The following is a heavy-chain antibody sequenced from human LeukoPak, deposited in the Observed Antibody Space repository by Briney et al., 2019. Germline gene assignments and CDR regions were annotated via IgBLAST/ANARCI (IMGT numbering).Heavy chain of an antibody. CDR3: ARGGAFYWNPRY. CDR2: LYTDDTT. J-gene: IGHJ4*02. Sequence: GGPLRLSCVVSGFTVSDYYMSWVRQARGKGLEWVSLLYTDDTTIYADSVEGRFTISRDDSKNTIYLHMTTLRGEDTAVYYCARGGAFYWNPRYWGQGTLVTVSS. CDR1: GFTVSDYY. D-gene: IGHD1-1*01. V-gene: IGHV3-53*01.